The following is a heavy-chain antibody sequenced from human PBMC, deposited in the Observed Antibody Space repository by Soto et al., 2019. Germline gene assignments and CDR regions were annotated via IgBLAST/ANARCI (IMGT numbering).Heavy chain of an antibody. CDR3: ARGNHRWLQLWYFDL. CDR2: IIPIFGTV. CDR1: GGTFSNYP. J-gene: IGHJ2*01. V-gene: IGHV1-69*12. D-gene: IGHD5-12*01. Sequence: QVQLVQSGAEVKKPGSSVKVSCKASGGTFSNYPISWVRQAPGQGLEWMGGIIPIFGTVNYAQKFQGRVTSTADESTRPAYMELSSLRSEDTSVYYCARGNHRWLQLWYFDLWGRGTLVTVSS.